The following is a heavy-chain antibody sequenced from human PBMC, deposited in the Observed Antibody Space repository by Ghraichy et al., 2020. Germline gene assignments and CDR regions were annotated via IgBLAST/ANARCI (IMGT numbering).Heavy chain of an antibody. D-gene: IGHD6-19*01. Sequence: SETLSLTCTVSGGSVSSGGYYWSWIRQPPGKGLEWIGYIYYTGSTNYTPSLRSRVTISLDTSNSQFSLRLSSVTAADTAVYYCARVHWLEYYFDYWGQGTLVTVSS. CDR1: GGSVSSGGYY. V-gene: IGHV4-61*08. J-gene: IGHJ4*02. CDR2: IYYTGST. CDR3: ARVHWLEYYFDY.